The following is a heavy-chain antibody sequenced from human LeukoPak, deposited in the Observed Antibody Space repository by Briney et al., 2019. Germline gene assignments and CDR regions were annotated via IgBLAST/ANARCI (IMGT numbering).Heavy chain of an antibody. V-gene: IGHV3-30-3*01. Sequence: PGGSLRLSCAASGFTFSSYAMHWVRQAPGKGLEWVAVISYDGSNKYYADSVKGRFTISRDNSKNTLYLQMNSLRAEDTAVYYCARGEVALKADPFDYWGQGTLVTVSS. D-gene: IGHD2-15*01. CDR2: ISYDGSNK. CDR1: GFTFSSYA. J-gene: IGHJ4*02. CDR3: ARGEVALKADPFDY.